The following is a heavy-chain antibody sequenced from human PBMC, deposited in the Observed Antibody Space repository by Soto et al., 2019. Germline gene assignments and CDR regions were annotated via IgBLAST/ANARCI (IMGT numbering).Heavy chain of an antibody. V-gene: IGHV4-4*07. CDR2: VSTSGAT. CDR3: ARADYEILTGSYAMDV. Sequence: QVQLQESGPRLVKPSETLSLTCTVSDDFISSYYWNWIRQPAGKGLEWIGRVSTSGATNYNPCLESGVTMSVNTSKNQFSLKLTSLTAADTAGYFCARADYEILTGSYAMDVWGQGTTVTVSS. CDR1: DDFISSYY. J-gene: IGHJ6*02. D-gene: IGHD3-9*01.